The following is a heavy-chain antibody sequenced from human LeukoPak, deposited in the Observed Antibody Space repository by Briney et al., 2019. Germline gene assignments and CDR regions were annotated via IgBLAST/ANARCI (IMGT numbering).Heavy chain of an antibody. D-gene: IGHD3-22*01. CDR3: ARGEASGTYYYDSSGLDY. V-gene: IGHV4-34*01. CDR1: GGSFSGYY. Sequence: PSETLSLTCAVYGGSFSGYYWSWIRQPPGKGLEWIGEINHSGSTNYNPSLKSRVTISADTSKNQFSLKLSSVTAADTAVYYCARGEASGTYYYDSSGLDYWGQGTLVTVSS. J-gene: IGHJ4*02. CDR2: INHSGST.